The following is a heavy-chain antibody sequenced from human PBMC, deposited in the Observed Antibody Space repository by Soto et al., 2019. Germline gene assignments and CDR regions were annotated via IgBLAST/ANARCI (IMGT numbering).Heavy chain of an antibody. V-gene: IGHV1-18*01. D-gene: IGHD3-10*01. CDR3: ARFFTMVRGVISYFDY. CDR2: ISAYNGNT. Sequence: ASVKVSCKASGYTFTSYGISWVRQAPGQGLEWMGWISAYNGNTNYAQKLQGRVTMTTDTSTSTAYMELRSLRSDDTAVYYCARFFTMVRGVISYFDYWGQGTLVTVSS. CDR1: GYTFTSYG. J-gene: IGHJ4*02.